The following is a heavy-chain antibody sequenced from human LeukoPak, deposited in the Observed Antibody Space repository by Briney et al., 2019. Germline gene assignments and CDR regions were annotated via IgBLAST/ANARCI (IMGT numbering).Heavy chain of an antibody. Sequence: SETLSLTCTVSDGSISSYYWSWIRQPPGKGLEWIAYMYYSGSTNYNPSLKSRATISVDTSKNQFSLKLSSVTAADTAFYYCARVGGSGTRGWFDPWGQGTLVTVSS. V-gene: IGHV4-59*01. D-gene: IGHD3-10*01. CDR1: DGSISSYY. CDR3: ARVGGSGTRGWFDP. CDR2: MYYSGST. J-gene: IGHJ5*02.